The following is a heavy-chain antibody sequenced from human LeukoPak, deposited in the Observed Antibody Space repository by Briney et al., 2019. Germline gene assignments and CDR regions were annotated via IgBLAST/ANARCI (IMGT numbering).Heavy chain of an antibody. V-gene: IGHV4-31*03. Sequence: SETLSLTCTVSGGSISSGGYYWSWIRQHPGKGLEWIGYIYYSGSTYYNPSLKSRVTISVDTSKNQFSLKLSSVTAADTAVYYCARAGYDFWSGYYYLDYWGQGTLVTVSS. CDR3: ARAGYDFWSGYYYLDY. J-gene: IGHJ4*02. CDR1: GGSISSGGYY. D-gene: IGHD3-3*01. CDR2: IYYSGST.